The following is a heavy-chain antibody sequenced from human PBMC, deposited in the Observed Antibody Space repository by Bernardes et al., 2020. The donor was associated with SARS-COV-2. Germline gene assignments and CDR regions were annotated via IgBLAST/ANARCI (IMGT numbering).Heavy chain of an antibody. Sequence: GGSLRLSCAASGFTFSSHSMTWVRQAPGKGLEWVSFISTTSSYIYYADSVKGRFTISRDNAKNSLSLQMNSLRAEDTALYYCARHFVAGTTYTIDYWGPGTLVTVSS. J-gene: IGHJ4*02. D-gene: IGHD6-19*01. V-gene: IGHV3-21*01. CDR3: ARHFVAGTTYTIDY. CDR1: GFTFSSHS. CDR2: ISTTSSYI.